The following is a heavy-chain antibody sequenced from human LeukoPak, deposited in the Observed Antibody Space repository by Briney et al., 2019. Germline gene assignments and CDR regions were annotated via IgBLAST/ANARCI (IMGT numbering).Heavy chain of an antibody. Sequence: GGSLRLSCAASGLTFSSYWMHWVRQAPGKGLVWVSRITNDGSSTSHADSVKGRFTISRDNAKNTLYLQMNSLRAEDTAVYYCEREGDYGDYFDYWGQGTLVTVSS. J-gene: IGHJ4*02. CDR1: GLTFSSYW. CDR2: ITNDGSST. V-gene: IGHV3-74*01. CDR3: EREGDYGDYFDY. D-gene: IGHD4-17*01.